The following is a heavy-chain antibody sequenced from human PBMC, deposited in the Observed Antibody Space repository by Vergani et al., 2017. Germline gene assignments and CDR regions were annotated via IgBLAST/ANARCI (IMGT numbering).Heavy chain of an antibody. CDR2: ISDSGGST. CDR1: GFTFSSCA. V-gene: IGHV3-23*01. CDR3: ASPIVVVTAIPGGGAFDI. D-gene: IGHD2-21*02. Sequence: EVQLLESGGGLVQPGGSLRLSCAASGFTFSSCAMSWVRQAPGKGLEWVSAISDSGGSTYYADSVKGRFTISRDNSKNTLYLQMNSLRAENTAVYYCASPIVVVTAIPGGGAFDIWGQGTMVTVSS. J-gene: IGHJ3*02.